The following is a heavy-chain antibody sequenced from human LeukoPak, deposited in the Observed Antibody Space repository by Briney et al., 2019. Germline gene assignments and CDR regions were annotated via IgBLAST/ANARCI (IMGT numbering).Heavy chain of an antibody. J-gene: IGHJ4*02. V-gene: IGHV3-9*01. Sequence: ALRLSCAASGFTFDDYAMHWVRQAPGKGLEWVSGISWNSGNIGYADSVKGRFTISRDNAKNSLYLQMNSLRPEDTAVYFCAKVYYYNSRGYYPFDSWGQGTLVTVSS. CDR3: AKVYYYNSRGYYPFDS. D-gene: IGHD3-22*01. CDR1: GFTFDDYA. CDR2: ISWNSGNI.